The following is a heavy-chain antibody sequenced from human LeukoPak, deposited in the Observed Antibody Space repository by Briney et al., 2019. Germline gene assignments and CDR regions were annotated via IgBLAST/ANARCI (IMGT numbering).Heavy chain of an antibody. Sequence: ASVKVSCKASGYTFTSYGISWVRQAPGQGLEWMGWISAYNGNTNYAQKLQGRVTMTTDTSTSTAYMELRSLRSDDTAVYYCARDGYCSSTSCSYYYGMDVWGQGTMVTVSS. CDR2: ISAYNGNT. CDR1: GYTFTSYG. D-gene: IGHD2-2*03. V-gene: IGHV1-18*01. J-gene: IGHJ6*02. CDR3: ARDGYCSSTSCSYYYGMDV.